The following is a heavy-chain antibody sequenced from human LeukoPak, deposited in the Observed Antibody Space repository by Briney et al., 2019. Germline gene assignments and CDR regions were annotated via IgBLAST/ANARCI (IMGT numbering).Heavy chain of an antibody. Sequence: SETLSLTCTVSGGSISSSSYYWGWIRQPPGKGLEWIGSIYYSGSTYYNPSLKSRVTISVDTSKNQFSLKLSSVTAADTAVYYCARDLPREAAAGPNWYFDLWGRGTLVTVSS. CDR3: ARDLPREAAAGPNWYFDL. CDR1: GGSISSSSYY. V-gene: IGHV4-39*07. CDR2: IYYSGST. D-gene: IGHD6-13*01. J-gene: IGHJ2*01.